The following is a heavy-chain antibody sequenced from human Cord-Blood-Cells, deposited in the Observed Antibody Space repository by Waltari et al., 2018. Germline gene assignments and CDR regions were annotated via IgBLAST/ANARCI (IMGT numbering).Heavy chain of an antibody. CDR2: IRSKGNRYAT. J-gene: IGHJ4*02. V-gene: IGHV3-73*02. CDR3: TRLGRATWDFDY. Sequence: EVQLVESGGGLVQPGGSLKLSCAASGFTFSGSAMYWVRQGSGKGLEVVGRIRSKGNRYATVYAASVKGKFTISRDDSKNTAYLQMNSLKTEDTAVYYCTRLGRATWDFDYWGQGTLVTVSS. CDR1: GFTFSGSA. D-gene: IGHD1-26*01.